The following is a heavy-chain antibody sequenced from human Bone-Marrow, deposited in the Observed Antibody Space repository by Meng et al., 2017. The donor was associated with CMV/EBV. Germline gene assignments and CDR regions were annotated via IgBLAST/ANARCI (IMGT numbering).Heavy chain of an antibody. CDR3: AREATYNWFDP. CDR1: GGTIRSYY. J-gene: IGHJ5*02. V-gene: IGHV4-4*07. CDR2: VYSSTIP. Sequence: LTCTVSGGTIRSYYWSWIRQAPGEGLQWIGRVYSSTIPDYNPSLRSRVTMSVDTSKNQFSLKLTSVTAADTAVYFCAREATYNWFDPWGQGTLVTVSS.